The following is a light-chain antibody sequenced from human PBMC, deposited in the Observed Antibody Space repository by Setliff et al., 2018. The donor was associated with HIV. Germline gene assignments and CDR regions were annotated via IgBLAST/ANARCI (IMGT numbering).Light chain of an antibody. Sequence: QSVLTQPRSVSGSLGQAVTISCTGTSSDVGTYNYVSWYQHHPGKAPKLMIYDVTRRPSGVPDRFSGSKSGNTASLTISGLQAEDEADYYCCSYAGSYTYIFGSGTKVTVL. J-gene: IGLJ1*01. CDR3: CSYAGSYTYI. CDR2: DVT. V-gene: IGLV2-11*01. CDR1: SSDVGTYNY.